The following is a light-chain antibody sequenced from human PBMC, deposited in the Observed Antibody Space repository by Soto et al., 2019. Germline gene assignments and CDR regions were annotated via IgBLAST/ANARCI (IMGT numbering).Light chain of an antibody. CDR3: QQSYSTPLT. V-gene: IGKV1-39*01. CDR1: QSISSY. Sequence: IQLTQSPSSLSASVGDRFTSTPRASQSISSYLNWYQQKPGKAPKLLIYAASSLQSGVPSRFSGSGSGTDFTLTISSLQPEDFATYYCQQSYSTPLTFGGGTKVDIK. J-gene: IGKJ4*01. CDR2: AAS.